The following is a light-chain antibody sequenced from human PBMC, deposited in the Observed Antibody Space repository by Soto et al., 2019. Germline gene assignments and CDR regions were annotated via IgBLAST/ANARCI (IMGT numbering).Light chain of an antibody. CDR1: SGHNNYI. J-gene: IGLJ3*02. V-gene: IGLV4-60*02. CDR3: ETWDSNTRV. CDR2: LEGSGSY. Sequence: QSVLTQSSSASASLGSSVKLTCTLSSGHNNYIIAWHQQQPGKAPRYLMKLEGSGSYNKGSGVPDRFSGSSSGADRYLTISHLQFEDETDYYCETWDSNTRVFGGGTKLTVL.